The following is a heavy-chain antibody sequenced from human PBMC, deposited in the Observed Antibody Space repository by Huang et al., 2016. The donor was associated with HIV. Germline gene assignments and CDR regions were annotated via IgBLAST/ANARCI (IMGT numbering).Heavy chain of an antibody. D-gene: IGHD6-13*01. J-gene: IGHJ5*02. Sequence: QVQLVQSGAEVKKPGSSVKVSCRASGGTFSSCGISWVRQAPGQGLEWRGGIIPIFGTPNYAQKFQGRGTITADESTSTAYMELSSLRSEDTAVYYCARWEAAADNNWFDPWGQGTLVTVSS. CDR1: GGTFSSCG. CDR3: ARWEAAADNNWFDP. V-gene: IGHV1-69*01. CDR2: IIPIFGTP.